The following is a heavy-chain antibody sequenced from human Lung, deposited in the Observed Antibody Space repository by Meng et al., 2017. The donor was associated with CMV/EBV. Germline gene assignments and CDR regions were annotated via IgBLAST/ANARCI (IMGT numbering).Heavy chain of an antibody. CDR2: IQYDGNTK. D-gene: IGHD1-20*01. Sequence: GGSLGLXCAASGFSFSSHGMHWVRQAPGKGLEWVAVIQYDGNTKYFADSVKGRFTISRDNSKNTLYLEMNSLSAEDTAVYYCAKDLLTGINYYYGMDVWGQGTXVTVSS. CDR3: AKDLLTGINYYYGMDV. V-gene: IGHV3-30*02. CDR1: GFSFSSHG. J-gene: IGHJ6*02.